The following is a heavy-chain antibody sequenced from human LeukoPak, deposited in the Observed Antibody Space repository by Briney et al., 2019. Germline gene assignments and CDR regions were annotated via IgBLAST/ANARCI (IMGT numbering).Heavy chain of an antibody. CDR1: GFTFSSYG. Sequence: PAGSLSLSCAASGFTFSSYGMHWVRQAPGKGLEWVTLIWFDGSNEYYADSVKGRFTISRDNSKNTVYLQMNRLRAEDTAVYYCARAPPVVTPYFDYWGQGTLVTVSS. V-gene: IGHV3-33*01. CDR3: ARAPPVVTPYFDY. D-gene: IGHD4-23*01. CDR2: IWFDGSNE. J-gene: IGHJ4*02.